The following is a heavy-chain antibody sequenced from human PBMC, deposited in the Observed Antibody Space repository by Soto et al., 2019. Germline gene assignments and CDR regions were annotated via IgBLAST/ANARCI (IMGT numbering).Heavy chain of an antibody. CDR3: ARHGRVSIGVDWFDP. V-gene: IGHV4-39*01. CDR2: GYYGGSA. D-gene: IGHD3-16*01. Sequence: SETLSLTCSVTGGSIGSSLYYWAWIRQPPGQGLEWIGSGYYGGSAYSNPSLKSRVTISVDMSKNQLPLRLSSLTAADTAVYYCARHGRVSIGVDWFDPWGPGTLVTVS. J-gene: IGHJ5*02. CDR1: GGSIGSSLYY.